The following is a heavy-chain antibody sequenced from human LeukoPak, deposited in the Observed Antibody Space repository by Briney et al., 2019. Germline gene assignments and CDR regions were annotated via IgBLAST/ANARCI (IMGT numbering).Heavy chain of an antibody. CDR2: IYSGGNT. J-gene: IGHJ4*02. D-gene: IGHD6-19*01. Sequence: PGGSLRLSCAASGFTVGNNHMNWVRQAPGKGLEWVSLIYSGGNTQYADSVKGRFIILRDSSKNTLYLQMNSLRVEDTAVYYCATRAVAAPYWGQGTLVTVSS. V-gene: IGHV3-66*01. CDR3: ATRAVAAPY. CDR1: GFTVGNNH.